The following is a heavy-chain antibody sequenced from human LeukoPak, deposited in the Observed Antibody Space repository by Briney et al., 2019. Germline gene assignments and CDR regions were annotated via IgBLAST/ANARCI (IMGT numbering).Heavy chain of an antibody. V-gene: IGHV6-1*01. Sequence: SQTLPLTCAISGDSVSSNSAAWNWIRQSPSRGLEWLGRTYYRSKWYNDYAVSVKSRITINPDTSKNQFSLQLNSVTPEDTAVYYCARDQCSSTSCYNWFDPWGQGTLVTVSS. J-gene: IGHJ5*02. D-gene: IGHD2-2*01. CDR2: TYYRSKWYN. CDR1: GDSVSSNSAA. CDR3: ARDQCSSTSCYNWFDP.